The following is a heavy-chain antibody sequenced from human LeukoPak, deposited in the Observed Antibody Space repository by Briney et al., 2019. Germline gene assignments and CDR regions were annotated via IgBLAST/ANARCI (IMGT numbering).Heavy chain of an antibody. J-gene: IGHJ4*02. CDR1: GGSISSYY. Sequence: SETLSLTCTVSGGSISSYYWSWIRQPPGKGLEWIGEINHSGSTNYNPSLKSRVTISVDTSKNQFSLKLSSVTAADTAVYYCARGLRGSSTYWGQGTLVTVSS. CDR2: INHSGST. CDR3: ARGLRGSSTY. V-gene: IGHV4-34*01. D-gene: IGHD3-10*01.